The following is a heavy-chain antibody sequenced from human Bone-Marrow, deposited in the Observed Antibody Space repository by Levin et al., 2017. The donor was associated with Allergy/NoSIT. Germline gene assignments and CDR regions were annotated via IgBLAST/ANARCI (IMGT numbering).Heavy chain of an antibody. J-gene: IGHJ5*02. Sequence: GGSLRLSCAASGFTFSSYSMNWVRQAPGKGLEWVSSISSSSSYIYYADSVKGRFTISRDNAKNSLYLQMNSLRAEDTAVYYCARDHITMVRGVPHPFDPWGQGTLVTVSS. D-gene: IGHD3-10*01. V-gene: IGHV3-21*01. CDR2: ISSSSSYI. CDR1: GFTFSSYS. CDR3: ARDHITMVRGVPHPFDP.